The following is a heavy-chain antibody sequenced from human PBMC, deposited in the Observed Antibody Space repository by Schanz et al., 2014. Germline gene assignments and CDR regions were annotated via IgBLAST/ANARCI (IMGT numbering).Heavy chain of an antibody. CDR3: ARRDNYLSAFDI. CDR1: GASISGSSDY. Sequence: QLQLQESGPGLVKPSETLSLTCTVSGASISGSSDYWGWIRQSPGKGLEWIGNIYYTGTTYYNPSQKGHVPISVDTSKTQVSLKLPFVPAADTAVFYCARRDNYLSAFDIWGQGTMVTVSS. V-gene: IGHV4-39*01. D-gene: IGHD4-4*01. CDR2: IYYTGTT. J-gene: IGHJ3*02.